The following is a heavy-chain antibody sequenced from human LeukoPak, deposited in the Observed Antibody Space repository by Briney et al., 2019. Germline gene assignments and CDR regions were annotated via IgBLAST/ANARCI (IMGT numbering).Heavy chain of an antibody. D-gene: IGHD1-14*01. CDR3: ARMSDGTSDY. CDR1: GGSVSSSSSY. J-gene: IGHJ4*02. V-gene: IGHV4-31*03. CDR2: IYYSGNT. Sequence: TPSETLSLTCTVSGGSVSSSSSYWTWIRQHPGKGLEWIGYIYYSGNTYYNPSLKSRVTISVDTSKNQFSLKLSSVTAADTAVYFCARMSDGTSDYWGQGTLVTVSS.